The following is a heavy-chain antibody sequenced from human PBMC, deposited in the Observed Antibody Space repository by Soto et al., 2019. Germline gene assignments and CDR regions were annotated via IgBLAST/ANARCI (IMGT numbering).Heavy chain of an antibody. D-gene: IGHD6-19*01. V-gene: IGHV3-30*18. CDR1: QFTFSSYS. CDR3: AKDSFVRGGWPKFDCFDC. Sequence: QVQLVESGGGVVQPGGSLRLSCVGAQFTFSSYSMHWLRQSPGKGLEWPAIISYEGTKQDYANSLKGRFSISRDNSNNTLYLPMRSLTPEDTAVYYCAKDSFVRGGWPKFDCFDCWGQGTLVSVSS. J-gene: IGHJ4*02. CDR2: ISYEGTKQ.